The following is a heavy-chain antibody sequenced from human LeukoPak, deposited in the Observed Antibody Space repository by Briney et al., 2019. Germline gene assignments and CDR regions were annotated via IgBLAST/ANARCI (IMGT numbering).Heavy chain of an antibody. D-gene: IGHD1-26*01. CDR2: ISSSGTTI. CDR1: GFTFSSSE. V-gene: IGHV3-48*03. CDR3: ARLRGLYSDTNRYQTALDC. J-gene: IGHJ4*02. Sequence: GGSLRLSCAASGFTFSSSEMNWVRQTPGKGLECVSSISSSGTTIYYADSVKGRFTISRDSANNSLYLQMNSLRAEDTAVYYCARLRGLYSDTNRYQTALDCWGQGTLVTVSS.